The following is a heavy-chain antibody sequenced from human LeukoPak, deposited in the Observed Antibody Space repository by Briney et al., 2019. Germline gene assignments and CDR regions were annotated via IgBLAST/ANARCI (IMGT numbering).Heavy chain of an antibody. V-gene: IGHV1-18*01. CDR1: GYTFTSYG. D-gene: IGHD1-1*01. Sequence: GASVKVSCKTSGYTFTSYGISWVRQAPGQGLEWMGWISAYSGNTNYAQKFQGRVTMTRDTSISTAYMELIRLRSDDTAMYYCAREGTTGKFDWFDPWGQGTLVTVSS. CDR3: AREGTTGKFDWFDP. CDR2: ISAYSGNT. J-gene: IGHJ5*02.